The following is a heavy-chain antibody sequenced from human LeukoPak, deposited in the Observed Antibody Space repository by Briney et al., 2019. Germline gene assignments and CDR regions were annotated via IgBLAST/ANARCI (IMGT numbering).Heavy chain of an antibody. V-gene: IGHV4-39*07. CDR3: ARGSSSWYAYVQVRDWFDP. D-gene: IGHD6-13*01. CDR1: GGSISSSSYY. Sequence: PSETLSLTCTVSGGSISSSSYYWGWIRQPPGKGLEWIGEINHSGSTNYNPSLKSRVTISVDTSKNQFSLKLSSVTAADTAVYYCARGSSSWYAYVQVRDWFDPWGQGTLVTVSS. CDR2: INHSGST. J-gene: IGHJ5*02.